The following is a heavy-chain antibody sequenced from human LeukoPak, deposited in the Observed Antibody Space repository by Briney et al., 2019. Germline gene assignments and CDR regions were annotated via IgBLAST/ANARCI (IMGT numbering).Heavy chain of an antibody. D-gene: IGHD1-1*01. Sequence: ASVKVSCKAPGYTFTGYYIHWVRQAPGQGLEWMGIINPSGGSTSYAEKFQGRVTMTRDTSTSTVYMELSSLRSEDTAVYYCARVGGTSSFDPWGQGTLVTASS. CDR2: INPSGGST. CDR1: GYTFTGYY. V-gene: IGHV1-46*01. CDR3: ARVGGTSSFDP. J-gene: IGHJ5*02.